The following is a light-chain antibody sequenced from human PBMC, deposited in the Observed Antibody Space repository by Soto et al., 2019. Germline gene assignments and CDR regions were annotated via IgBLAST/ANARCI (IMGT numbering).Light chain of an antibody. Sequence: EIVMTQSPPTLSMSPVERATLSCRASQSVSSNLAWYQQKPGQAPRLLIYGASTRATGIPARFSGSGSGTEFTLTISSLQSEDFAVYYCQQYNNWPRTFGQGTKVDI. CDR2: GAS. J-gene: IGKJ1*01. CDR3: QQYNNWPRT. V-gene: IGKV3-15*01. CDR1: QSVSSN.